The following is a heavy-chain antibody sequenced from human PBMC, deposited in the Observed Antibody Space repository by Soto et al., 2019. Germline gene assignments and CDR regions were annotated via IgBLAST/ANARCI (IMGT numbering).Heavy chain of an antibody. CDR1: GFTFSDYY. CDR2: ISSSSSST. V-gene: IGHV3-11*06. CDR3: GRFWRRRPLGYYDTSGYH. Sequence: GGSLRLSCAASGFTFSDYYMSWIRQAPGKGLEWVSYISSSSSSTYYAESVKGRFTISIDNAKNSLYLHMNSLRAEDTAVYYCGRFWRRRPLGYYDTSGYHWGPGTPGNVSS. J-gene: IGHJ4*01. D-gene: IGHD3-22*01.